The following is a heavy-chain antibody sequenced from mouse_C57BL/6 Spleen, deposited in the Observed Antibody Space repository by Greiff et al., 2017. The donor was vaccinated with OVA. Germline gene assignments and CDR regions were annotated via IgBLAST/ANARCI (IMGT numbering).Heavy chain of an antibody. D-gene: IGHD1-1*01. CDR2: IVPEDGET. CDR3: ARPTTVVGFDY. J-gene: IGHJ2*01. V-gene: IGHV14-2*01. CDR1: GFNIKDYY. Sequence: EVQLQQSGAELVKPGASVKLSCTASGFNIKDYYMHWVKQRTEQGLEWIGRIVPEDGETKYAPKFLGKATITADTSSNTAYLQLSSLTSADTAVYYCARPTTVVGFDYWGQGTTLTVSS.